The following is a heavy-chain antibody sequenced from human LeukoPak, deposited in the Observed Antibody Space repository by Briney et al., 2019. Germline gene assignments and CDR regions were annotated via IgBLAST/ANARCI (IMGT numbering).Heavy chain of an antibody. CDR2: ISYDGSNK. Sequence: GGSLRLSCAASGFTFSDYYMTWVRQAPGKGLEWVAVISYDGSNKYYADSVKGRFTISRDISKNTLSLQMNSLRAEDTALYYCARSLHYYGSGSYRVGYGMDVWGQGTTVTVSS. CDR3: ARSLHYYGSGSYRVGYGMDV. CDR1: GFTFSDYY. J-gene: IGHJ6*02. V-gene: IGHV3-30-3*01. D-gene: IGHD3-10*01.